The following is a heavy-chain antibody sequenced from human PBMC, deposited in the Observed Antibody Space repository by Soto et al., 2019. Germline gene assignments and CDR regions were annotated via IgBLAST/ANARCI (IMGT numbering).Heavy chain of an antibody. CDR2: INHSGST. CDR1: GGSFSGYC. V-gene: IGHV4-34*01. Sequence: QVQLPQWGAGLLKPSETLSLTCAVYGGSFSGYCWSWIRQPPGKGLEWIGEINHSGSTNNNPSLKSRVTISLDTAKNHFSLRLSSVNAADTAVYYCARGRKGDSGSWYVDWSQGTLVTVSS. CDR3: ARGRKGDSGSWYVD. D-gene: IGHD6-13*01. J-gene: IGHJ4*02.